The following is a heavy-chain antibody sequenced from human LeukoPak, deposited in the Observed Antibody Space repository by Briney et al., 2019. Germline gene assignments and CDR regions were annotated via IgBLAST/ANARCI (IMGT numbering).Heavy chain of an antibody. J-gene: IGHJ4*02. V-gene: IGHV3-48*02. D-gene: IGHD2-21*02. CDR3: VFSLVTDFDS. Sequence: GGSLRLSCAASGFTFITYSMNWVRQAPGQGLEWISYISSGSSTIYYADSVKSRFTISRDNAKNSPYLQMNSLSDEDTAVYYCVFSLVTDFDSWGQGTLVTVSS. CDR2: ISSGSSTI. CDR1: GFTFITYS.